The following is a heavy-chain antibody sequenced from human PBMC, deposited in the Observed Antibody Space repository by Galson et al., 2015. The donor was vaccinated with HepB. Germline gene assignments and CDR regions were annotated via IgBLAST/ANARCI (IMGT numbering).Heavy chain of an antibody. CDR1: GFTVSTNY. CDR2: TYSGGST. Sequence: SLRLSCAASGFTVSTNYMSWVRQAPGKGLEWVSVTYSGGSTYYADSVKGRFTISRDNSKNTLYLQMNSLRAEDTAVYYCARGTQGGYSYAYWGQGTLVTVSS. CDR3: ARGTQGGYSYAY. J-gene: IGHJ4*02. D-gene: IGHD5-18*01. V-gene: IGHV3-53*01.